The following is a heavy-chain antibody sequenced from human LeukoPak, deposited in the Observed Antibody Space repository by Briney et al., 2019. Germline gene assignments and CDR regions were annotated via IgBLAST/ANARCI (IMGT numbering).Heavy chain of an antibody. D-gene: IGHD6-13*01. J-gene: IGHJ5*02. V-gene: IGHV3-30*18. CDR2: ISYDGSNK. Sequence: GGSLRLSCAASGFTFSSYGMHWVRQAPGKGLEWMAVISYDGSNKYYADSMKGRFTISRDNSKNTLYLQMTSLRAEDTAVYYCAKGPAAARWFDHWGQGTLVTVSS. CDR3: AKGPAAARWFDH. CDR1: GFTFSSYG.